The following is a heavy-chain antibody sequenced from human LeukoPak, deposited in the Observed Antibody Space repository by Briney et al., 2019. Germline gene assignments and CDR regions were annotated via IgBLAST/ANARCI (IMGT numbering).Heavy chain of an antibody. CDR3: ASAGSYSVDY. D-gene: IGHD1-26*01. CDR1: GGSISSSSYY. CDR2: TYYRGSS. Sequence: SETLSLTCTVSGGSISSSSYYWGWIRQPPGKGLEWIGSTYYRGSSYYNPSLKGRVTISVDTSKNQFSLKLSSVTAADTAVYYCASAGSYSVDYWGQGTLVTVSS. V-gene: IGHV4-39*01. J-gene: IGHJ4*02.